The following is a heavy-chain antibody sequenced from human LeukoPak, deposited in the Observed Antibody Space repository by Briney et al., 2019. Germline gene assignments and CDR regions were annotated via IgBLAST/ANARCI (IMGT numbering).Heavy chain of an antibody. CDR2: ISPGARVT. Sequence: ASVKVSCKASGCSFTTYYMHWVRQAPGQGPEWMGIISPGARVTSSAQKFQGRVTMTWDTSTTTAYMELSSLRSEDTAVYYCATRLFAYYYGSGRGDYWGQGTLVTVSS. CDR1: GCSFTTYY. V-gene: IGHV1-46*01. CDR3: ATRLFAYYYGSGRGDY. J-gene: IGHJ4*02. D-gene: IGHD3-10*01.